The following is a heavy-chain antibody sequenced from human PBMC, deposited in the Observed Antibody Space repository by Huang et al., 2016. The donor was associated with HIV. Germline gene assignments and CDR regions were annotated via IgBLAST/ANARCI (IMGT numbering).Heavy chain of an antibody. CDR1: GGTFSSYV. J-gene: IGHJ4*02. D-gene: IGHD3-22*01. CDR2: IIPIFGTA. V-gene: IGHV1-69*01. Sequence: QVQLVQSGAEVKKPGSSMKVSCKASGGTFSSYVISWVRQAPGQGLEWMGGIIPIFGTANDAQKFQGRVTITADESTSTAYMELSSLRSEDTAVYYCARVESRRYYDSSGYYYWGQGTLVTVSS. CDR3: ARVESRRYYDSSGYYY.